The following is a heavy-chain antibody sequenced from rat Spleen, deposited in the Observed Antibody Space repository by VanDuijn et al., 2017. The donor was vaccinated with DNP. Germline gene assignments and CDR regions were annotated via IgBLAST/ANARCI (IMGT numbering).Heavy chain of an antibody. D-gene: IGHD1-7*01. V-gene: IGHV3-1*01. Sequence: EVQLQESGSGLVKPSQSLSLTCSVTGSSITSNYWGWIRKIPGNKMEYIGHISYSGSTNYNPSLKSRISITRDTSKNHFFLHLNSVTTEDTATYYCARWTRYFDYWGQGVMVTVSS. CDR1: GSSITSNY. CDR3: ARWTRYFDY. CDR2: ISYSGST. J-gene: IGHJ2*01.